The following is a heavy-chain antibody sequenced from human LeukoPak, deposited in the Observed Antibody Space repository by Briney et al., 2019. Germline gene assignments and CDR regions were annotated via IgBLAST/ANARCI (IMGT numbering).Heavy chain of an antibody. D-gene: IGHD3-16*01. CDR2: IYYSGRT. J-gene: IGHJ4*02. Sequence: SETLSLTCTVSGGSINNYYWNWIRQPPGKGLEWIGYIYYSGRTNYNPSLKSRVTISVDTSKNQFTLKLSSVTAADTAVYYCARGRYGWLPFDYWGQGTLVTVSS. CDR1: GGSINNYY. CDR3: ARGRYGWLPFDY. V-gene: IGHV4-59*01.